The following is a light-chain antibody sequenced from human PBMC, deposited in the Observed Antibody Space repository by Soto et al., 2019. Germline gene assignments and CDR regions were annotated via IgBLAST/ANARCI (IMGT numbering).Light chain of an antibody. CDR1: QSVDSNY. CDR3: QQYASSPIT. Sequence: EVVLTQSPGTLSLSPGERATLSCRASQSVDSNYLAWYQHKPGQAPRLLIFGASNRATGIPDRFSGSGSGRDFTLTISRLEPEDFAVYYCQQYASSPITFGQGTRLAIK. CDR2: GAS. J-gene: IGKJ5*01. V-gene: IGKV3-20*01.